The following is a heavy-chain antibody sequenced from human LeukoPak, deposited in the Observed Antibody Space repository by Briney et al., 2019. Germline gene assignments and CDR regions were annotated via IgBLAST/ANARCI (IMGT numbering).Heavy chain of an antibody. Sequence: KPSETLSLTCTVSGGSISSYYWSWIRQPPGKGLEWIRYVYYSGSTNYNPSLKSRVTISVDTSKNQFSLKLSSVTAADTAVYYCARAGIAAAGNRWFDPWGQGILVTVSS. CDR2: VYYSGST. V-gene: IGHV4-59*01. CDR3: ARAGIAAAGNRWFDP. D-gene: IGHD6-13*01. CDR1: GGSISSYY. J-gene: IGHJ5*02.